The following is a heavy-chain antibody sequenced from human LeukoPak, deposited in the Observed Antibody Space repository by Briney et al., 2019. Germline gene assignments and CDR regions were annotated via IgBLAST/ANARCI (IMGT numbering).Heavy chain of an antibody. V-gene: IGHV4-59*01. CDR1: GGSISSYY. CDR3: ARASAKEMAPLI. Sequence: PSETLSLTCTVSGGSISSYYWSWIRQPPGNGLEWIGYIYYTGSTNYNPSLKSRVTISVDTSKNQFSLKLSSVTAADTALYYCARASAKEMAPLIWGQETLVTVTS. J-gene: IGHJ4*02. D-gene: IGHD5-24*01. CDR2: IYYTGST.